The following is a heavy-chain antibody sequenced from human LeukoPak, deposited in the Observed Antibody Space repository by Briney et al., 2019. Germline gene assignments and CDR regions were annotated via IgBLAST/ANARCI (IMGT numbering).Heavy chain of an antibody. Sequence: PGGSLRLSCAASGFAFSSFGMHWVRQAPGKGLEWVSSISSSSSYIYYADSVKGRFTISRDSAKNSLYLQVNSLRAEDTAVYYCAREESIAAREVFDYWGQGTLVTVSS. D-gene: IGHD6-6*01. V-gene: IGHV3-21*01. CDR1: GFAFSSFG. CDR2: ISSSSSYI. CDR3: AREESIAAREVFDY. J-gene: IGHJ4*02.